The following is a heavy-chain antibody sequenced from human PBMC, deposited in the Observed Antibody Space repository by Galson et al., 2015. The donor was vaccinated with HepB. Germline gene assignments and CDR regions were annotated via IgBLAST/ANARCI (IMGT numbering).Heavy chain of an antibody. J-gene: IGHJ4*02. CDR2: ISSSSSSI. CDR1: GFTFSSYH. Sequence: SLRLSCAASGFTFSSYHMNWVRQAPGKGLEWVSYISSSSSSIYYADSVKGRFTISRDNAKNSLYLQMNSLRAEDTAVYYCATDPPEATGTTATRPGVLPGVDYWGQGTLVTVSS. V-gene: IGHV3-48*01. D-gene: IGHD1-7*01. CDR3: ATDPPEATGTTATRPGVLPGVDY.